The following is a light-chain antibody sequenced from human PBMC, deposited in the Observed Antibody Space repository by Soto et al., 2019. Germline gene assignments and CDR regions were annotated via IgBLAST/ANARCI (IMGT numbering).Light chain of an antibody. J-gene: IGLJ3*02. V-gene: IGLV8-61*01. CDR1: SGSCSTRDC. Sequence: QTVANQEPPSSVSPGGTVTLTCGVSSGSCSTRDCPSWCQQTPFQSPRRLIYSTSTRSSGVPDPFTGSIVGNKAALTLSGAPADDESDYYCVLYMGSGIWVFGGGTQLTVL. CDR2: STS. CDR3: VLYMGSGIWV.